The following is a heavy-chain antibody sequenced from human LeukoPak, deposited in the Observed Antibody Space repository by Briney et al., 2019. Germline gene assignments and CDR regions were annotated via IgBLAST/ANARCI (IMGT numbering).Heavy chain of an antibody. CDR1: GYTFTDYY. CDR3: AGLPRYNWNEPLDY. J-gene: IGHJ4*02. V-gene: IGHV1-2*02. Sequence: ASVKVSCKASGYTFTDYYMHWVRQAPGQGLEWMGWINPNSGGTKYAQKFQGRVTMTRDTPINTAYMELTRLTYDDTAAYYCAGLPRYNWNEPLDYWGQGTLVTVSS. D-gene: IGHD1-20*01. CDR2: INPNSGGT.